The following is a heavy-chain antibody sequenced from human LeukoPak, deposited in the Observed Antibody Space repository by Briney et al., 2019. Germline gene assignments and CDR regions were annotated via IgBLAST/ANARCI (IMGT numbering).Heavy chain of an antibody. D-gene: IGHD6-6*01. J-gene: IGHJ5*02. Sequence: ASVKVSCKASGYTFTFYGISWVRQAPGQGLEWMGWISAYNGNTNYAQKLQGRVTMTTDTSTSTAYMELRSLRSDDAAVYYCARDLGSSATSTNWFDPWGQGTLVTASS. CDR2: ISAYNGNT. CDR3: ARDLGSSATSTNWFDP. V-gene: IGHV1-18*01. CDR1: GYTFTFYG.